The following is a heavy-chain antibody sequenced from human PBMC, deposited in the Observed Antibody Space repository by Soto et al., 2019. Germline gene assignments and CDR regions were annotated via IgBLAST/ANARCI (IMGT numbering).Heavy chain of an antibody. V-gene: IGHV3-11*01. CDR3: ARDGGIGGWYFDL. J-gene: IGHJ2*01. CDR2: ISSSDTI. Sequence: QVQLVESGGGLVKPGGSLRLSCAVSGFTFSDYYMSWIRQAPGKGLEWFSYISSSDTIYYADSVKGRFTISRDNAKNSLYLQMNSLRAEDTAVYYCARDGGIGGWYFDLWDRGTLVTVSS. D-gene: IGHD6-13*01. CDR1: GFTFSDYY.